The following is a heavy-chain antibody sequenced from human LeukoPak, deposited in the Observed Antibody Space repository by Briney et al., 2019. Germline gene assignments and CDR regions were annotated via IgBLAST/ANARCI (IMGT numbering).Heavy chain of an antibody. CDR3: ANLGEDSGSYLKPRWYFDL. D-gene: IGHD1-26*01. CDR1: GGSISSSSYY. J-gene: IGHJ2*01. V-gene: IGHV4-39*01. Sequence: SETLSLTCTVSGGSISSSSYYWGWIRQPPGKGLEWIGSIYYSGSTYYNPSLKSRVTISVDTSKNQFSLKLSSVTAADTAVYYCANLGEDSGSYLKPRWYFDLWGRGTLVTVSS. CDR2: IYYSGST.